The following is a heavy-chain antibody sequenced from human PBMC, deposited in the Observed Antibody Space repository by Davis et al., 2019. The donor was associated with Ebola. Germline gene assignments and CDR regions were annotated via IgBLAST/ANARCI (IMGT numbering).Heavy chain of an antibody. V-gene: IGHV4-30-4*08. J-gene: IGHJ4*02. CDR1: GGSITSGDYS. Sequence: SETLSLTCTVSGGSITSGDYSWSWIRQSPGKALEWIGYIHHSGGTYYNPSLKSRLTISVDTSKTQFSLRLNSVTAADTATYYCARDDLTGLMDSWGQGTLVTVSS. D-gene: IGHD2-8*02. CDR3: ARDDLTGLMDS. CDR2: IHHSGGT.